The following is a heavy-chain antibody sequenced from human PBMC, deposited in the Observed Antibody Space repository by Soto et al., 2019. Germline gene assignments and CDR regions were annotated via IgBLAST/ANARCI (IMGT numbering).Heavy chain of an antibody. Sequence: QVQLVQSGAEVKKPGSSVKVSCKASGGTFSTYTITWVRQAPGQGLEWMRSIIPISGIINYGQKFQGRVTHTADKCTGTVYMELTRLRSDDTAVYYCAGDPDSHYNDSQASAYPWGQGTLVTVSS. CDR2: IIPISGII. D-gene: IGHD3-22*01. J-gene: IGHJ4*02. CDR3: AGDPDSHYNDSQASAYP. V-gene: IGHV1-69*08. CDR1: GGTFSTYT.